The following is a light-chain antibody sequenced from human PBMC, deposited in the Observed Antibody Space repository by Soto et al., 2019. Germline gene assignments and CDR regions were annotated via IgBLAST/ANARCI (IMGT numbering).Light chain of an antibody. J-gene: IGKJ2*01. V-gene: IGKV3-20*01. CDR2: AAS. Sequence: EIVLTQSPGTLSLSPGERATLSCRASRSFASSYLGWYQQKPGQAPRLLIYAASSRATGIPDRFSGRGSGTDFTLPSRRIETEDSSVFYWPPEGSFPPFTFCQGTKLEI. CDR1: RSFASSY. CDR3: PPEGSFPPFT.